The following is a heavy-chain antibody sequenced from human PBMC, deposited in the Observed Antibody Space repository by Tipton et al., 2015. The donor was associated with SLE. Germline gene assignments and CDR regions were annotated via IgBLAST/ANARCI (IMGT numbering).Heavy chain of an antibody. J-gene: IGHJ4*02. CDR3: AKDLDTMVQGVTPDY. V-gene: IGHV4-34*01. D-gene: IGHD3-10*01. CDR2: INHSGST. Sequence: GLVKPSETLSLTCAVYGGSFSGYYWSWIRQPPGKGLEWIGEINHSGSTNYNPSLKSRVTISVDTSKNQFSLKLSSVTAADTAVYYCAKDLDTMVQGVTPDYWGQGTLVTVSS. CDR1: GGSFSGYY.